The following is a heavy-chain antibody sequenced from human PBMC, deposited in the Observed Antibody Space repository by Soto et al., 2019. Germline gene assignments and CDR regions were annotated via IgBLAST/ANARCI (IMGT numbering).Heavy chain of an antibody. J-gene: IGHJ4*02. V-gene: IGHV1-18*04. CDR3: ARDCSSTRCFPVY. CDR2: ISAYNGNT. D-gene: IGHD2-2*01. CDR1: GYTFTSYG. Sequence: ASVKVSCKASGYTFTSYGISWVRQAPGQGLEWMGWISAYNGNTNYAQKVQGRVTMTTDTSTSTVYMELRSLRFDDTAVYYCARDCSSTRCFPVYWGQGTLVTVSS.